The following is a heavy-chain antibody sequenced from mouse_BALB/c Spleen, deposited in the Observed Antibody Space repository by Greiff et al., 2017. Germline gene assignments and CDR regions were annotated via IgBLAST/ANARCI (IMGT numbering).Heavy chain of an antibody. D-gene: IGHD2-4*01. CDR1: GFSLTSYG. CDR2: IGSGGST. V-gene: IGHV2-2*02. J-gene: IGHJ3*01. CDR3: AKNYDYDPFAY. Sequence: QVQLQQSGPGLVQPSQSLSLTCTVSGFSLTSYGVHWVRQSPGKGLEWLGVIGSGGSTDYNAAFISRLSISKDNSKSQVFFKMNSLQANDTAIYYCAKNYDYDPFAYWGQGTLVTVSA.